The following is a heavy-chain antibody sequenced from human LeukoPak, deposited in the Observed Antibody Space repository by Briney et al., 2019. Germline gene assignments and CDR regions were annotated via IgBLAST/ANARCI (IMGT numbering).Heavy chain of an antibody. D-gene: IGHD3-10*01. CDR2: ISDSGGSA. J-gene: IGHJ4*02. CDR3: AKVRDIMLRGLIPYFDS. V-gene: IGHV3-23*01. Sequence: GGSLRLSCAASGFTFSSYAMSWVRQAPGKGLEWVSAISDSGGSAYYADSVKGRLTISRDNSKNSLYLQMNSLRVEDTAVYYCAKVRDIMLRGLIPYFDSWGQGTLVTVSS. CDR1: GFTFSSYA.